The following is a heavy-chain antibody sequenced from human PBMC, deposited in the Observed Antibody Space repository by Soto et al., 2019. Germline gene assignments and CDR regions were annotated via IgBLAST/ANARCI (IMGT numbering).Heavy chain of an antibody. Sequence: GGSLRLSGAASGFTFSNYWMHWIRQARGKGLVWVSRITGDGSSTIYADSVKGRFTISRDNAKTTVSLQMNSLRVEDTAVYDCATGPSPAFDFWGLGTMVTVSS. CDR2: ITGDGSST. CDR1: GFTFSNYW. CDR3: ATGPSPAFDF. J-gene: IGHJ3*01. V-gene: IGHV3-74*01.